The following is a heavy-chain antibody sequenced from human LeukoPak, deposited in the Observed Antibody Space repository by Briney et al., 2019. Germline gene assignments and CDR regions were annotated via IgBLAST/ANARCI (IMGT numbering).Heavy chain of an antibody. CDR3: ARGPWYYDFWSGYYTGGYYFDY. V-gene: IGHV1-2*02. CDR2: INPNNGGT. J-gene: IGHJ4*02. Sequence: GASVNVSCKASGYTFTGYYMHWLRQAPGQGLEWMGWINPNNGGTNYAQKFQGKVTMTSDTSISTAYMELSRLRSDDTAVYYCARGPWYYDFWSGYYTGGYYFDYWGQGTLVTVSS. D-gene: IGHD3-3*01. CDR1: GYTFTGYY.